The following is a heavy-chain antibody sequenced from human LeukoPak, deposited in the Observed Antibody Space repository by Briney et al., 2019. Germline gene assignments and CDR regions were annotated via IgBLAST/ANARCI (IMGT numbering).Heavy chain of an antibody. Sequence: SETLSLTCAVYGGSFSGYCWRWIRQSPGKGLEWIGEINDSGSTNYDPSPKSRVTISVDTSKNQISLKLTSVTAADTAVYYCARVAGDPIYYYYYMDVWGKGTTVTVSS. CDR3: ARVAGDPIYYYYYMDV. CDR1: GGSFSGYC. CDR2: INDSGST. J-gene: IGHJ6*03. D-gene: IGHD7-27*01. V-gene: IGHV4-34*01.